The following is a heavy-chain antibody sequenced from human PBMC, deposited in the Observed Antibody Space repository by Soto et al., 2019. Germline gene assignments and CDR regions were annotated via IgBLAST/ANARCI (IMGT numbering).Heavy chain of an antibody. CDR1: GFRFSDYY. CDR2: IRSSDNTR. D-gene: IGHD2-2*01. V-gene: IGHV3-11*01. Sequence: KPGGSLRLSCAASGFRFSDYYMSWIRQAPGKGLEWVSYIRSSDNTRYYADSVKGRFTISRDNAKNSLYLQMNSLRAEDTAVYYCARGNALYDYWGQGILVTVSS. J-gene: IGHJ4*02. CDR3: ARGNALYDY.